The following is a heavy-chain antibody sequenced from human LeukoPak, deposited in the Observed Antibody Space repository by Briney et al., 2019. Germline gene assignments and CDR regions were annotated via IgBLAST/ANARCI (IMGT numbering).Heavy chain of an antibody. V-gene: IGHV1-69*05. J-gene: IGHJ6*03. CDR1: GGTFSSYA. CDR3: ARGGGYSSSSYYYYYMDV. Sequence: GSSVKVSCKASGGTFSSYAISWVRRAPGQGLEWMGGIIPIFGTANYAQKFQGRVTITTDESTSTAYMELSSLRSEDTAVYYCARGGGYSSSSYYYYYMDVWGKGTTVTVSS. CDR2: IIPIFGTA. D-gene: IGHD6-6*01.